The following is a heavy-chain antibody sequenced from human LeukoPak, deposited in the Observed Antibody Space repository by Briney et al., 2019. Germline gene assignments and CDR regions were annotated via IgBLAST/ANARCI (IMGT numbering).Heavy chain of an antibody. Sequence: SETLSLTCTVSGGSISSSSYYWGWIRQPPGKGLEWIGSIYHSGSTYYNPSLKGRVTISVDTSKNQFSLKLSSVTAADTAVYYCARPGEYSSSSEGWFDPWGQGTLVTVSS. CDR2: IYHSGST. J-gene: IGHJ5*02. CDR3: ARPGEYSSSSEGWFDP. CDR1: GGSISSSSYY. D-gene: IGHD6-6*01. V-gene: IGHV4-39*07.